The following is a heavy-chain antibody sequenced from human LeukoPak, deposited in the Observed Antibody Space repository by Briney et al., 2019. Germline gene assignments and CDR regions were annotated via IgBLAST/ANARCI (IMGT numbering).Heavy chain of an antibody. V-gene: IGHV3-23*01. CDR2: ISGSGGST. J-gene: IGHJ4*02. CDR1: GFTVSSYA. Sequence: PVGSLRLSCAASGFTVSSYAMSWVRQAPGQGLEWVSAISGSGGSTYYADSVKGQFTISRDNSKNTLYLQMNSLRAEDTAVYYFATSDIAVAGTDNFVFWGQETLVTAS. D-gene: IGHD6-19*01. CDR3: ATSDIAVAGTDNFVF.